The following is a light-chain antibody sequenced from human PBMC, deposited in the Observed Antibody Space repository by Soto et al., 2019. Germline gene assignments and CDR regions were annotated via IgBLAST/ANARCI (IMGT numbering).Light chain of an antibody. V-gene: IGKV3-20*01. Sequence: ETVLTQSPGTVSLYPGERATLSCTTSQSVRSNYLAWYQQKPGQAPRLVVYGVFNRATGIPDRFSGSGSGTAFTLTISGREPEDSAVYYCQHYDGSPRTFGQGTKLEI. CDR1: QSVRSNY. CDR2: GVF. CDR3: QHYDGSPRT. J-gene: IGKJ2*01.